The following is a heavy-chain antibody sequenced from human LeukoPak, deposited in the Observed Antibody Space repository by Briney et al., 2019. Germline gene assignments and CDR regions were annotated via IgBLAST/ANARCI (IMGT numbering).Heavy chain of an antibody. CDR3: ARRGSSWYWFDP. D-gene: IGHD6-13*01. CDR2: IYYSGST. J-gene: IGHJ5*02. V-gene: IGHV4-39*01. CDR1: GGSISSSSDY. Sequence: SETLSLTCTVSGGSISSSSDYWGWIRQPPGKGLEWIGSIYYSGSTYYNPSLKSRVTISVDTSKNQFSLKLSSVTAADTAVYYCARRGSSWYWFDPWGQGTLVTVSS.